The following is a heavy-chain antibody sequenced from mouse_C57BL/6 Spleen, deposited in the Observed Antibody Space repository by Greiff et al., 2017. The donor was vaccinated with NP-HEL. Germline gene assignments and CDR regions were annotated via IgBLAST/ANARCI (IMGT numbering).Heavy chain of an antibody. V-gene: IGHV14-1*01. CDR3: TRTAQAIMDY. CDR2: IDPEDGDT. CDR1: GFNITDYY. J-gene: IGHJ4*01. D-gene: IGHD3-2*02. Sequence: VQLQQSGAELVRPGASVKLSCTASGFNITDYYMHWVKQRPEQGLEWIGRIDPEDGDTEYAPKFQGKATMTADTSSNTAYLQLSSLTSEDTAVYYCTRTAQAIMDYWGQGTSVTVSS.